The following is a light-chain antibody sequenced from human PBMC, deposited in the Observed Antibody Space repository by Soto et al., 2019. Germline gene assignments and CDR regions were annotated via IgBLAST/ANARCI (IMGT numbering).Light chain of an antibody. V-gene: IGKV3-20*01. CDR3: QQYGSSPPYT. J-gene: IGKJ2*01. CDR1: QSVSSNR. CDR2: GAS. Sequence: EIVLTQSPGTLSLSPGERATLSCRASQSVSSNRLAWYQQKPGQSPRLLIYGASNRATGIPDRFSGSGSGTDFTLAINRLEPEDFAVYYCQQYGSSPPYTFGQGTKVEIK.